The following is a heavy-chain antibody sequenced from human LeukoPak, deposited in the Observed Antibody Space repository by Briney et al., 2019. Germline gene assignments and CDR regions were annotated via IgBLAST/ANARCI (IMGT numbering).Heavy chain of an antibody. CDR2: ISGSSLTT. V-gene: IGHV3-23*01. CDR3: AKHLRTSVWFFDS. CDR1: GFTFSSYA. J-gene: IGHJ4*02. Sequence: GGSLRLSCAASGFTFSSYALSWVRQAPGKGLEWVSPISGSSLTTDYADSVKGRFTISRDNSKNTLSLQMNSLNADDTAVYYCAKHLRTSVWFFDSWGQGTLVTVSS. D-gene: IGHD6-19*01.